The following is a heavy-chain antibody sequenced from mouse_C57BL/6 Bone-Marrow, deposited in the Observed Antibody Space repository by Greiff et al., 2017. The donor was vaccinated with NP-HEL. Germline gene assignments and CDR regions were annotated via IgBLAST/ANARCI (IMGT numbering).Heavy chain of an antibody. J-gene: IGHJ3*01. CDR3: ARRGDGYAAWFAY. CDR1: GFTFSDYY. CDR2: ISNGGGST. Sequence: EVKVVESGGGLVQPGGSLKLSCAASGFTFSDYYMYWVRQTPEKRLEWVAYISNGGGSTYYPDTVKGRFTISRDNAKNTLYLQTSRLKSDDTAMYYCARRGDGYAAWFAYWGQGTLVTVSA. V-gene: IGHV5-12*01. D-gene: IGHD2-2*01.